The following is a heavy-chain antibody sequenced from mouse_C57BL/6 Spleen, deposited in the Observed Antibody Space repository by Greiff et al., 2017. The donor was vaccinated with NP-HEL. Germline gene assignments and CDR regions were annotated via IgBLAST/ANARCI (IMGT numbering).Heavy chain of an antibody. CDR3: TRRGGGYTGYYFDY. J-gene: IGHJ2*01. V-gene: IGHV1-15*01. CDR1: GYTFTDYE. CDR2: IDPETGGT. Sequence: VKLVESGAELVRPGASVTLSCKASGYTFTDYEMHWVKQTPVHGLEWIGAIDPETGGTAYNQKFKGKAILTADKSSSTAYMELRSLTSEDSAVYYCTRRGGGYTGYYFDYWGQGTTLTVSS. D-gene: IGHD2-2*01.